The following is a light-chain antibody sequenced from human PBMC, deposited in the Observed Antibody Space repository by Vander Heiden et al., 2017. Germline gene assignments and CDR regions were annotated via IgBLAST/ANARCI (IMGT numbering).Light chain of an antibody. V-gene: IGKV1-39*01. CDR3: QQSYSTPLV. CDR2: AGA. Sequence: DIQMTQSPSSLSASVGDRVTISCRASQNIDGFVNWYQQKPGKAPKLLIFAGASLQTGVPSRVSGRASGTHFTLTISGLQPDDFASYYCQQSYSTPLVFGGGTKVEVK. J-gene: IGKJ4*01. CDR1: QNIDGF.